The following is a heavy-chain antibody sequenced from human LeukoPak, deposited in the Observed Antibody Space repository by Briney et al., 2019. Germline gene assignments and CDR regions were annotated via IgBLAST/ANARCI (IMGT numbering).Heavy chain of an antibody. Sequence: GGSLRLSCAASGFTFSSYSMNWVRQAPGKGLEWVSSISRSSNYIYYADSVKGRFTISRDDAKNSLYLQINSLRAEDTSVYYCARGENNYGYYYFDYWGQGTLVTVSS. CDR2: ISRSSNYI. D-gene: IGHD5-24*01. J-gene: IGHJ4*02. CDR1: GFTFSSYS. CDR3: ARGENNYGYYYFDY. V-gene: IGHV3-21*01.